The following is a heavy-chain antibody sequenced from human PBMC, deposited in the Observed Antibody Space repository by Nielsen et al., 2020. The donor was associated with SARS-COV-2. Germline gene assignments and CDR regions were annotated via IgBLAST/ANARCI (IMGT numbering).Heavy chain of an antibody. J-gene: IGHJ4*02. CDR2: ILYDGSYN. CDR1: GFTFSTYG. D-gene: IGHD1-26*01. Sequence: GESLKISCAASGFTFSTYGMHWVRQAPGKGLEWVAVILYDGSYNYYADSVKGRFIISRDNSRNTLYLHMNSLRVEDTAVHYCVRGTDSGGFDFWGQGTLVTVSS. CDR3: VRGTDSGGFDF. V-gene: IGHV3-33*01.